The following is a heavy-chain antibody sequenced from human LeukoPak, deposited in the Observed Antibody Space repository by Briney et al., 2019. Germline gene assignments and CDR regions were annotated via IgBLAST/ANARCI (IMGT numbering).Heavy chain of an antibody. J-gene: IGHJ5*02. CDR3: AREDTNWFDP. D-gene: IGHD2-8*01. CDR1: GGSISSYY. V-gene: IGHV4-59*12. Sequence: SETLSLTCTVSGGSISSYYWSWIRQPPGKGLEWIGYIYYSGSTNYNPSLKSRVTISVDRSKNQFSLKLSSVTAADTAVYYCAREDTNWFDPWGQGTLVTVSS. CDR2: IYYSGST.